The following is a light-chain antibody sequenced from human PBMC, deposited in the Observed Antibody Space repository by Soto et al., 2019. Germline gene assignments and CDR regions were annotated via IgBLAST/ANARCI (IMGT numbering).Light chain of an antibody. Sequence: VMTQSPATLSVSPGERATRSCWASETVATNLAWYQQKPGQAPRLLISGASTRAAGISDRFRGSGSGTEFTLTISSLRSEDSAIYYCQQYFEWPPMTFGHGTKVYIK. CDR3: QQYFEWPPMT. V-gene: IGKV3-15*01. CDR2: GAS. CDR1: ETVATN. J-gene: IGKJ1*01.